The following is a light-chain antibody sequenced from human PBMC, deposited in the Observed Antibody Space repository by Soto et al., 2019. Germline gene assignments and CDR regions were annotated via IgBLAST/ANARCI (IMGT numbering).Light chain of an antibody. Sequence: QSALTQPASVSGSPGQSITISCSGTSSDVGSYNYVSWYQQHPDRAPKLMIYDVSNRPSGVSNRFSGSKSGNTASQTISGLQAEDEADYYCSSYTSSSTLLFGGGTKLTVL. CDR3: SSYTSSSTLL. V-gene: IGLV2-14*01. CDR2: DVS. J-gene: IGLJ2*01. CDR1: SSDVGSYNY.